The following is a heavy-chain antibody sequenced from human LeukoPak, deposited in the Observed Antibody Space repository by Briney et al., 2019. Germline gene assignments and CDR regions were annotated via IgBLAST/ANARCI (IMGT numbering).Heavy chain of an antibody. CDR2: IIPIFGIA. V-gene: IGHV1-69*04. CDR3: ARDPPTPGYSSSWRDYYYYYGMDV. Sequence: SVKVSCKASGGTFSSYAISWVRQATGQGLEWMGRIIPIFGIANYAQKFQGRVTITADKSTSTAYMELSSLRSEDTAVYYCARDPPTPGYSSSWRDYYYYYGMDVWGQGTTVTVSS. J-gene: IGHJ6*02. CDR1: GGTFSSYA. D-gene: IGHD6-13*01.